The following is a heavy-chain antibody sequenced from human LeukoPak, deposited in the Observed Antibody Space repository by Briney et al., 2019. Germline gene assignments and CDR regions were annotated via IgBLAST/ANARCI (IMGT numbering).Heavy chain of an antibody. J-gene: IGHJ4*02. CDR2: IIPIFGTA. Sequence: SVKVSCKASGGTFSSYAISWVRQAPGQGLEWMGGIIPIFGTANYAQKFQGRVTITTDESTSTAYMELSSLRSEDTAVYYCAGAEGYGHPYLDYWGQGTLVTVSS. D-gene: IGHD3-10*01. CDR3: AGAEGYGHPYLDY. V-gene: IGHV1-69*05. CDR1: GGTFSSYA.